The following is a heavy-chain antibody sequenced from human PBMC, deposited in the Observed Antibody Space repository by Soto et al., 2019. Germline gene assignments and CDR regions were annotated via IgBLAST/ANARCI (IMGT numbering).Heavy chain of an antibody. J-gene: IGHJ4*02. CDR2: ISSSSSTI. CDR1: GFTFSSYS. Sequence: GGSMRIACAASGFTFSSYSMNWVRQEPGKGLEWVSYISSSSSTIYYADSVKGRFTISRDNAKNSLYLQMNSLRAEDTAVYYCARDVEPYPVSLDYWGQGTLVTVSS. CDR3: ARDVEPYPVSLDY. D-gene: IGHD1-26*01. V-gene: IGHV3-48*01.